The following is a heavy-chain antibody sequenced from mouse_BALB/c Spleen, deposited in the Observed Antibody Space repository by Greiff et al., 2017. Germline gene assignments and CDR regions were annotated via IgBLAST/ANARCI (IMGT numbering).Heavy chain of an antibody. Sequence: QVQLQQPGAELVKPGAPVKLSCKASGYTFTSYWMNWVKQRPGRGLEWIGRIDPSDSETHYNQKFKDKATLTVDKSSSTAYIQLSSLTSEDSAVYYCARGATPTYFYYWGQGTTLTVSS. CDR2: IDPSDSET. V-gene: IGHV1-69*02. J-gene: IGHJ2*01. CDR3: ARGATPTYFYY. CDR1: GYTFTSYW. D-gene: IGHD1-1*01.